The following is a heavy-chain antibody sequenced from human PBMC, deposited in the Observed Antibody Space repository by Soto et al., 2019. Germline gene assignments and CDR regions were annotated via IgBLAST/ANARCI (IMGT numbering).Heavy chain of an antibody. CDR3: VRARQNLVVNEYFQY. CDR2: ISYDETTT. CDR1: GFSFSAYA. D-gene: IGHD2-8*02. J-gene: IGHJ1*01. Sequence: QVQLVESGGGVVQPGRSLRLSCAASGFSFSAYAIHWVRQAPGKGLEWVALISYDETTTYYADSVKGRFTISRDNSKNTLYLQMNSLRSEDTAVYYCVRARQNLVVNEYFQYWGQGTLVIASS. V-gene: IGHV3-30-3*01.